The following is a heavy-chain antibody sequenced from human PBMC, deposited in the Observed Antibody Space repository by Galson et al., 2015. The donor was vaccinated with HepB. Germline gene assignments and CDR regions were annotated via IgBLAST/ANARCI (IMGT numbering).Heavy chain of an antibody. CDR2: INPSGGST. Sequence: SCKASGYTFTSYYMHWVRQAPGQGLEWMGIINPSGGSTSYAQKFQGRVTMTRDTSTSTVYMELSSLRSEDTAVYYCARDSIVVVPAAIPGLFDYWGQGTLVTVSS. D-gene: IGHD2-2*02. J-gene: IGHJ4*02. CDR3: ARDSIVVVPAAIPGLFDY. V-gene: IGHV1-46*01. CDR1: GYTFTSYY.